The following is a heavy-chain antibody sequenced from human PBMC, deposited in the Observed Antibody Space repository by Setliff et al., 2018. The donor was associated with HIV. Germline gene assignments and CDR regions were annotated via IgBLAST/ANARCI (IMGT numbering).Heavy chain of an antibody. CDR1: GYTFIDYH. Sequence: ASVKVSCKASGYTFIDYHMHWVRQAPGQGLEWMGWINPNSGGPIYAQKFQGRVTMTRDTSISTVYMELSSLRSDDTAVYYCAKADYCSGGSCNSRRSIDYWGQGTLVTVSS. D-gene: IGHD2-15*01. CDR2: INPNSGGP. J-gene: IGHJ4*02. V-gene: IGHV1-2*02. CDR3: AKADYCSGGSCNSRRSIDY.